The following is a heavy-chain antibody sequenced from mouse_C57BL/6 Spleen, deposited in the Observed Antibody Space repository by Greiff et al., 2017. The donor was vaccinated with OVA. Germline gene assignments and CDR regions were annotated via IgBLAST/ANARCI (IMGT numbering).Heavy chain of an antibody. D-gene: IGHD2-3*01. CDR2: ISDGGSYT. V-gene: IGHV5-4*03. J-gene: IGHJ4*01. Sequence: EVKLVESGGGLVKPGGSLKLSCAASGFTFSSYAMSWVRQTPEKRLEWVATISDGGSYTYYPDNVKGRFTISRDNAKNNLYLQMSHLKSEDTAMYYCASYDGYFYAMDYWGQGTSVTVSS. CDR3: ASYDGYFYAMDY. CDR1: GFTFSSYA.